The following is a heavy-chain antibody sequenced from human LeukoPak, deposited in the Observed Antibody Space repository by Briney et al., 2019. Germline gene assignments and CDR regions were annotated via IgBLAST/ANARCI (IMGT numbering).Heavy chain of an antibody. Sequence: ASVKVSCKASGYTFTSYAMNWVRQAPGQGLEWMGWINTNTGNPTYAQGFTGRFVFSLDTSVSTAYLQISSLKAEDTAVYYCARDPVVAATPGWFDPWGQGTLVTVSS. CDR1: GYTFTSYA. D-gene: IGHD2-15*01. J-gene: IGHJ5*02. V-gene: IGHV7-4-1*02. CDR2: INTNTGNP. CDR3: ARDPVVAATPGWFDP.